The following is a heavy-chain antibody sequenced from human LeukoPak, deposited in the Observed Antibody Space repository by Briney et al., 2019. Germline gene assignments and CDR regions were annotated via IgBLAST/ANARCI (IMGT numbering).Heavy chain of an antibody. CDR3: GRYGLGYYYMDV. V-gene: IGHV3-11*04. J-gene: IGHJ6*03. Sequence: GGSLRLSCAASGFTFSDYYMGWIRQAPGKGLEWVSYISNRGNNIYYADSLKGRFTIFRDNAKNSLYLQMNRLRAEDTAVYYCGRYGLGYYYMDVWGKGTTVTVSS. CDR2: ISNRGNNI. CDR1: GFTFSDYY. D-gene: IGHD6-19*01.